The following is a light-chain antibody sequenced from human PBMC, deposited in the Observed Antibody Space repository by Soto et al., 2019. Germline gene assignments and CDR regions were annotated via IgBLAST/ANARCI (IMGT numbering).Light chain of an antibody. V-gene: IGLV1-44*01. CDR3: GAWDDTLNVLV. CDR2: SNN. J-gene: IGLJ2*01. Sequence: QSVLTQPPSVSGTPGQTVTISRSGSSSNIGSKSVQWYQQLPETAPKLLIYSNNQRPSGVPDRFSGSKSGTSASLAISGLQSEDEAHYYCGAWDDTLNVLVFGGGTKLTVL. CDR1: SSNIGSKS.